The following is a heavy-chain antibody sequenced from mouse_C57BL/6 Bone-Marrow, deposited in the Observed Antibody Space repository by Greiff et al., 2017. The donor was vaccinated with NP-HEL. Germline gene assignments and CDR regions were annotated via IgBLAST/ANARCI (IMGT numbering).Heavy chain of an antibody. CDR3: ERQVDY. J-gene: IGHJ2*01. V-gene: IGHV1-69*01. CDR2: IDPSDSYT. CDR1: GYTFTSYW. Sequence: QVQLQQPGAELVMPGASVKLSCKASGYTFTSYWMHWVKQRPGQGLEWIGEIDPSDSYTNYNQKFKGKSTLTVDKSSSTAYMQLSSLTSEDSAVYYFERQVDYWGQGTTLTVSS.